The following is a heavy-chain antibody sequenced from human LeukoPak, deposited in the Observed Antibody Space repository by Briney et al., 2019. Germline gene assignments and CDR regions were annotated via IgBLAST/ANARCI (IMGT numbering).Heavy chain of an antibody. Sequence: GGSLRLSRAASGFALSGSALHWVRQAPGKGLEWVAVIGSDGHTKVYADSVKGRFTISRDISKSTVSLEMNSLRGEDTAVYYCARGQGGNYYLNYFDYWGQGALVTVSS. J-gene: IGHJ4*02. CDR3: ARGQGGNYYLNYFDY. CDR2: IGSDGHTK. V-gene: IGHV3-30-3*01. CDR1: GFALSGSA. D-gene: IGHD1-26*01.